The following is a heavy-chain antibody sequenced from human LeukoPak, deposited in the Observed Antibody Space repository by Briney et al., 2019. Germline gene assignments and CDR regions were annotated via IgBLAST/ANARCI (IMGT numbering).Heavy chain of an antibody. CDR2: INPNSGGT. Sequence: ASVKVSCKASGYTFTGYYMHWVRQAPGQGLEWVGRINPNSGGTNYAQKFQGRVTMTRDTSISTAYMELSRLRSDDTAVYYCARGGNRYSTFDYWGQGTLVTVSS. CDR3: ARGGNRYSTFDY. V-gene: IGHV1-2*06. CDR1: GYTFTGYY. J-gene: IGHJ4*02. D-gene: IGHD6-13*01.